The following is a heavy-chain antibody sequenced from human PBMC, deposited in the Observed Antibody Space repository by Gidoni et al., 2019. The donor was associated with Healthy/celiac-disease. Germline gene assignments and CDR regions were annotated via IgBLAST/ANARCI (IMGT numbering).Heavy chain of an antibody. D-gene: IGHD1-26*01. V-gene: IGHV3-21*01. CDR3: ARDLFDSGSYYGWDY. CDR2: ISSSSSYI. CDR1: GFTFSSYS. Sequence: EVQLVESGGGLVKPGGSLRLSCAASGFTFSSYSMNWVRQAPGKGLEWVSSISSSSSYIYYADSVKGRFTISRDNAKNSLYLQMNSLRAEDTAVYYCARDLFDSGSYYGWDYWGQGTLVTVSS. J-gene: IGHJ4*02.